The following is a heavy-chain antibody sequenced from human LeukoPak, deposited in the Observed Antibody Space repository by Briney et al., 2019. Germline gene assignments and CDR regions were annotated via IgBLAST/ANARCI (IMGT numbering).Heavy chain of an antibody. CDR1: GGTFSSYD. D-gene: IGHD6-13*01. Sequence: ASVKVSCKASGGTFSSYDISWVRQAPGQGLEWMGGIIPIFGTANYAQKFQGRVTLSADKSTSTTYMEVRSLRSEDTAVYYCARERIAAAGTGYYYMDVWGKGTTVTVSS. CDR3: ARERIAAAGTGYYYMDV. V-gene: IGHV1-69*06. J-gene: IGHJ6*03. CDR2: IIPIFGTA.